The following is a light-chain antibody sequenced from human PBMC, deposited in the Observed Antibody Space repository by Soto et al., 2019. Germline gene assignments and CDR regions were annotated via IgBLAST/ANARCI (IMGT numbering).Light chain of an antibody. CDR1: QRISSSY. J-gene: IGKJ5*01. CDR2: GAS. Sequence: EVVLTQSPGTLSLSPGQRATLSCRASQRISSSYLGWYQQKPGQAPRLLIYGASTRATGIPDRFSGSGSWPDFNLTITRLEPEDFAVYYCQQYGTSPITFGQGTRLEIK. CDR3: QQYGTSPIT. V-gene: IGKV3-20*01.